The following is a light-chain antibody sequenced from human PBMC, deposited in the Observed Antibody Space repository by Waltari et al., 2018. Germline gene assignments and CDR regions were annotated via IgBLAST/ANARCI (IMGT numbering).Light chain of an antibody. J-gene: IGKJ1*01. V-gene: IGKV3-15*01. CDR3: QQYNNWPAWM. Sequence: EIVMTQSPATLSVSPGERATLSCRASQSVSSNLAWYQQKRGQSPRLLIYGALTRATGIPARFSGSGSGTEFTLTISSMQSEDFAVYYCQQYNNWPAWMFGQGTKVEI. CDR2: GAL. CDR1: QSVSSN.